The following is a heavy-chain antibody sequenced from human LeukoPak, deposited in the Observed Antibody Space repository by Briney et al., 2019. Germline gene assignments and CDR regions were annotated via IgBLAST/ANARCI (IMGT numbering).Heavy chain of an antibody. CDR2: ISWNSGSI. CDR3: ARDEVKRAGAADNWFDP. J-gene: IGHJ5*02. CDR1: GFTFDDYA. V-gene: IGHV3-9*01. Sequence: PGRSLRLSCAASGFTFDDYAMHWVRQAPGKGLEWVSGISWNSGSIGYADSVKGRFTISRDNAKNSLYLQMNSLRAEDTALYYCARDEVKRAGAADNWFDPWGQGTLVTVSS. D-gene: IGHD2-15*01.